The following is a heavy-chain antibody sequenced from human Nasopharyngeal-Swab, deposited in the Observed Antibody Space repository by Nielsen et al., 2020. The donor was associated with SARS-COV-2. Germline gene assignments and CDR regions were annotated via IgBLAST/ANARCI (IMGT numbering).Heavy chain of an antibody. CDR1: GGSISSGSYY. CDR3: AKGTVLEWLLLDY. J-gene: IGHJ4*02. CDR2: IYTSGST. V-gene: IGHV4-61*02. Sequence: SETLSLTCTVSGGSISSGSYYWSWIRQPAGKGLEWIGRIYTSGSTNYNPSLKSRVTISVDTSKNQFSLKLSSVTAADTAVYYCAKGTVLEWLLLDYWGQGTLVTVSS. D-gene: IGHD3-3*01.